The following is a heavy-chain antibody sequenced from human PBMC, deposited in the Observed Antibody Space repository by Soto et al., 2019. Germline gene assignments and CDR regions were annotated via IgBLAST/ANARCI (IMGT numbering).Heavy chain of an antibody. J-gene: IGHJ4*02. CDR1: GYSISSGYY. D-gene: IGHD1-1*01. V-gene: IGHV4-38-2*01. Sequence: NPSETLSLTCAVSGYSISSGYYWGWIRQPPGKGLEWIGSIYHSGSTYYNPSLKSRVTISVDTSKNQFSLKLSSVTAADTAVYYCGKGRYDWAMIRYWGQGTLVTVSS. CDR2: IYHSGST. CDR3: GKGRYDWAMIRY.